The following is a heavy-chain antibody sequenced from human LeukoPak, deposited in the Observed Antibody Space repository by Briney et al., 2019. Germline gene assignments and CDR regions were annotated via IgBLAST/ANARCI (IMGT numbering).Heavy chain of an antibody. Sequence: ASVKVPCKASGYTFTSYAMHWVRQAPGQRLEWMGWINAGNGNTKYSQKFQGRVTITRDTSASTAYMELSSLRSEDTAVYYCARDSRPSMYSSGWYQDYWGQGTLVTVSS. D-gene: IGHD6-19*01. V-gene: IGHV1-3*01. CDR1: GYTFTSYA. CDR2: INAGNGNT. CDR3: ARDSRPSMYSSGWYQDY. J-gene: IGHJ4*02.